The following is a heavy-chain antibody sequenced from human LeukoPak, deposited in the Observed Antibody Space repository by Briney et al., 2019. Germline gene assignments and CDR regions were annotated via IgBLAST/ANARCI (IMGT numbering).Heavy chain of an antibody. V-gene: IGHV4-59*01. D-gene: IGHD2-15*01. CDR3: ARDPYCSGGICYPGWFDY. CDR1: GGSIGSYY. J-gene: IGHJ4*02. Sequence: SETLSLTCTVSGGSIGSYYWSWIRQPPGKGLEWIGYIYYSGSTNYNPSLKSRVTISVDTSKNQFSLKLSSVTAADTAVYYCARDPYCSGGICYPGWFDYWGQGTLVTVSS. CDR2: IYYSGST.